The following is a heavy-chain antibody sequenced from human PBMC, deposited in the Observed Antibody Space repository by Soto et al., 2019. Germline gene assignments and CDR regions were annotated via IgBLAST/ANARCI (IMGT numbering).Heavy chain of an antibody. Sequence: PSETLSLTCTVSGGSISSGGYYWSWIRQHPGKGLEWIGYIYYSGSTYYNPSLKSRVTISVDTSKNQFSLKLSSVTAADTAVYYCARIVIAARPSVYYFDYWGQGTLVTVSS. J-gene: IGHJ4*02. CDR2: IYYSGST. V-gene: IGHV4-31*03. D-gene: IGHD6-6*01. CDR1: GGSISSGGYY. CDR3: ARIVIAARPSVYYFDY.